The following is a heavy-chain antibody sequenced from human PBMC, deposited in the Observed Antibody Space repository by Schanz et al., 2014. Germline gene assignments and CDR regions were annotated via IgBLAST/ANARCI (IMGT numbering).Heavy chain of an antibody. J-gene: IGHJ6*02. D-gene: IGHD6-6*01. V-gene: IGHV3-30*02. CDR1: GFTFSVYW. CDR2: IRYDGSSK. Sequence: VRLVESGGGLVKPGGSLRLSCAASGFTFSVYWMHWVRQPPGRGLEWVAFIRYDGSSKYYADSVRGRFTISRDDSKNTLYLQMNSLRVEDTAEYYCAKNWKGHHITGRPGWSDGMDVWGQGTTVTVSS. CDR3: AKNWKGHHITGRPGWSDGMDV.